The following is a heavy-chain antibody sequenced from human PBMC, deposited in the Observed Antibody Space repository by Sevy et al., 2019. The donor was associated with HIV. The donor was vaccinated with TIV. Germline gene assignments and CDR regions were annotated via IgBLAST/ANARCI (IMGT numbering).Heavy chain of an antibody. CDR3: TTEGGSYSRDAFDI. CDR2: IKSKTDGGTT. Sequence: GGSLRISCAASGFTFSNAWMSWVRQAPGKGLEWVGRIKSKTDGGTTDYAAPVKGRFTISRDDSKNTLYLQMNSLKTEDTAVYYCTTEGGSYSRDAFDIRGQGTMVTVSS. V-gene: IGHV3-15*01. J-gene: IGHJ3*02. D-gene: IGHD1-26*01. CDR1: GFTFSNAW.